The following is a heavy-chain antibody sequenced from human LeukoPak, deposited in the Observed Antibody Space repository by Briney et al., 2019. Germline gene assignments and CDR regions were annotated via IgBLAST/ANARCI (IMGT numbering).Heavy chain of an antibody. Sequence: SVKVSCKASGGTFSSYAISWVRHAPGQGLEWMGGIIPIFGTANYAQKFQGRVTITADESTSTAYMELSSLRSEDTAVYYCARDSPDIVVVPAAWGGMDVWGKGTTVTVSS. CDR3: ARDSPDIVVVPAAWGGMDV. CDR1: GGTFSSYA. V-gene: IGHV1-69*13. CDR2: IIPIFGTA. J-gene: IGHJ6*04. D-gene: IGHD2-2*01.